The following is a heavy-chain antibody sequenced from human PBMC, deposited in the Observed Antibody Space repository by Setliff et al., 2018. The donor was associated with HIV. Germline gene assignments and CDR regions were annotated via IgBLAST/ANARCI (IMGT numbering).Heavy chain of an antibody. CDR1: GYTFTSYA. CDR2: IHAGNGDT. V-gene: IGHV1-3*01. J-gene: IGHJ4*02. Sequence: ASVKVSCKASGYTFTSYAMHWVRQAPGQRLEWMGWIHAGNGDTKYSQNFQGRVTITRDTSASTACMELSSLRSEDTAVYYCATLLSYSSAWHYWGQGTLVTVSS. D-gene: IGHD6-25*01. CDR3: ATLLSYSSAWHY.